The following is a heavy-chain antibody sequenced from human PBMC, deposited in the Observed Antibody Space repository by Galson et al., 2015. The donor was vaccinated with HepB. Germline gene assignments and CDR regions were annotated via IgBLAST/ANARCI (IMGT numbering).Heavy chain of an antibody. CDR3: ARGPQYSSGWYVVY. J-gene: IGHJ4*02. V-gene: IGHV1-18*04. CDR2: INTNSGNT. D-gene: IGHD6-19*01. CDR1: GYTFTGYY. Sequence: SVKVSCKASGYTFTGYYMHWVRQAPGQGLEWMGWINTNSGNTNYAQKLQGRVTMTTDTSTSTAYMELRSLRSDDTAVYYCARGPQYSSGWYVVYWGQGTLVTVSS.